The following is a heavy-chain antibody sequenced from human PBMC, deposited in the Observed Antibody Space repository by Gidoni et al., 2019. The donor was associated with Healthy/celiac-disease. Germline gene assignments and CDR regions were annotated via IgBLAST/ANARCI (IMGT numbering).Heavy chain of an antibody. D-gene: IGHD6-13*01. J-gene: IGHJ5*02. CDR2: IVTAGDP. V-gene: IGHV3-13*05. CDR3: ARGSSGTFDP. CDR1: GFTFSSYD. Sequence: EVQLVESGGGLVQPGGSLRRACSASGFTFSSYDMPWVRQATGKGLEWVSAIVTAGDPYYPGSVKGRVTISRENAKNSLYLQMNSLRAGDTAVYYCARGSSGTFDPWGQGTLVTVSS.